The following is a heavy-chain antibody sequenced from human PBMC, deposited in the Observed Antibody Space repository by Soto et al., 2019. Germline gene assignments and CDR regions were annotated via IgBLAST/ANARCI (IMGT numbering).Heavy chain of an antibody. Sequence: PSETLSLTCAVYGGSFSGYYWSWIRQPPGKGLEWIGEINHSGSTNYNPSLKSRVTISVDTSKNQFSLKLSSVTAADTAVYYCARGRRIAAAGYTYYYYYGMDVWGQGTKVTVSS. J-gene: IGHJ6*02. CDR1: GGSFSGYY. CDR3: ARGRRIAAAGYTYYYYYGMDV. V-gene: IGHV4-34*01. CDR2: INHSGST. D-gene: IGHD6-13*01.